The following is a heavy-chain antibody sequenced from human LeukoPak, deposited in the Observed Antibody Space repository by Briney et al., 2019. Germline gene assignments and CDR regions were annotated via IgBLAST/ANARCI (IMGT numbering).Heavy chain of an antibody. V-gene: IGHV3-64*01. CDR3: ARDIMCPAAGRIGGFDY. CDR2: ISSNGGST. Sequence: GGSLRLSCAASGFTFSSYAMHWVRQAPGKGLEYVSAISSNGGSTYYANSVKGGFTISRDNSKNTLYLQMGSLRAEDMAVYYFARDIMCPAAGRIGGFDYWGQGTLVTVSS. CDR1: GFTFSSYA. D-gene: IGHD6-13*01. J-gene: IGHJ4*02.